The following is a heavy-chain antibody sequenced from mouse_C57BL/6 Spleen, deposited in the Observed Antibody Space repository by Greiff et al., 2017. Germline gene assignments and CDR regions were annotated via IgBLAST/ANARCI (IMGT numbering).Heavy chain of an antibody. D-gene: IGHD1-1*01. CDR1: GFTFSDYG. CDR2: ISSGSSTI. Sequence: EVQLQESGGGLVKPGGSLKLSCAASGFTFSDYGMHWVRQAPEKGLAWVAYISSGSSTIYYADTVKGRFTISRDNAKNTLFLQMTSLRSEDTAMYYCARREYYGSSYAMDYWGQGTSVTVSS. V-gene: IGHV5-17*01. CDR3: ARREYYGSSYAMDY. J-gene: IGHJ4*01.